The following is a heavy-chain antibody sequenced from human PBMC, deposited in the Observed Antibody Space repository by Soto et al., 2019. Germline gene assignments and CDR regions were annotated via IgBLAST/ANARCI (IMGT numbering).Heavy chain of an antibody. V-gene: IGHV3-23*01. D-gene: IGHD3-10*01. CDR1: GFTFSSYV. Sequence: GGSLRLSCAASGFTFSSYVMSWVRQAPGKGLEWVSAISGSGGSTYYADSVKGRFTISRDNSKNTPYLQMNSLRAEDTAVYYCAKDGLWFGELLSLYYFDYWGQGTLVTVSS. J-gene: IGHJ4*02. CDR3: AKDGLWFGELLSLYYFDY. CDR2: ISGSGGST.